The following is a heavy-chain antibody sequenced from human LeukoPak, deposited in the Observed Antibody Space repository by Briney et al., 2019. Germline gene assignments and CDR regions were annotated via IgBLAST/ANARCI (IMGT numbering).Heavy chain of an antibody. CDR2: IIPIFGTA. D-gene: IGHD2-15*01. J-gene: IGHJ6*04. CDR3: ARSGLGGYYYYGMDV. Sequence: SVKVSCKASGGTFSSYAISWVRQAPGQGLEWMGGIIPIFGTANYAQKFQGRVTITADESTSTAYMELSSLRSEDTAVYYCARSGLGGYYYYGMDVWGKGTSVTVSS. V-gene: IGHV1-69*13. CDR1: GGTFSSYA.